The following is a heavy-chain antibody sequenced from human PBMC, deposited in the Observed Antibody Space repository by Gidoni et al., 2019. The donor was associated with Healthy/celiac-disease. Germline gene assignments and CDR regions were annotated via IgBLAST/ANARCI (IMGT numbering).Heavy chain of an antibody. Sequence: EVQLVESGGGLVQPGGSLRLSCAASGFTFSSYAMHWVRRAPGKGLEYVSAISSNGGSTYYANSVKGRFTISRDNSKNTLYLQMGSLRAEDMAVYYCARSGRYCSSTSCMGRYYYYYGMDVWGQGTTVTVSS. J-gene: IGHJ6*02. CDR3: ARSGRYCSSTSCMGRYYYYYGMDV. CDR1: GFTFSSYA. D-gene: IGHD2-2*01. CDR2: ISSNGGST. V-gene: IGHV3-64*01.